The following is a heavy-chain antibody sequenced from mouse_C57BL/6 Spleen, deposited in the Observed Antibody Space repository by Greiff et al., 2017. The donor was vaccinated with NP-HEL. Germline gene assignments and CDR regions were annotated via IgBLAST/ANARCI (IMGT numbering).Heavy chain of an antibody. CDR2: ISSGSSTI. J-gene: IGHJ3*01. D-gene: IGHD2-4*01. V-gene: IGHV5-17*01. Sequence: DVKLVESGGGLVKPGGSLKLSCAASGFTFSDYGMHWVRQAPEKGLEWVAYISSGSSTIYYADTVKGRFTISRDNAKNTLFLQMTSLRSEDTAMYYCASRDYDEGGSWFAYWGQGTLVTVSA. CDR3: ASRDYDEGGSWFAY. CDR1: GFTFSDYG.